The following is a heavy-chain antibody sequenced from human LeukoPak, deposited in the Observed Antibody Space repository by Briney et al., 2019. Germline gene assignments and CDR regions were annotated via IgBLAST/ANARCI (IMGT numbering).Heavy chain of an antibody. D-gene: IGHD3-10*01. J-gene: IGHJ5*02. CDR3: AQPPVRARGVITNDP. CDR2: ISGSGGST. CDR1: GFTFSSYA. V-gene: IGHV3-23*01. Sequence: TGGSLRLSCAASGFTFSSYAMSWVRQAPGKGLEWVSAISGSGGSTYYADSVKGRFTISRDNSKNTLYLQMNSLRAEDTAVYYCAQPPVRARGVITNDPWGQGTLVTVSS.